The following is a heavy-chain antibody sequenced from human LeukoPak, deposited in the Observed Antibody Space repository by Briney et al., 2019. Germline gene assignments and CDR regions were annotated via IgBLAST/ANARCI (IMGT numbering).Heavy chain of an antibody. J-gene: IGHJ5*02. Sequence: GSVKVSCKASGYTFTGYYMHWVRQAPGQGLEWMGRINPNSGGTNYAHKFRGRVTMTRDTSISTAYKELSRLRSDDTAVYYCAREEPLHSYGQTWFDPWGQGTLVTVSS. D-gene: IGHD5-18*01. CDR2: INPNSGGT. CDR1: GYTFTGYY. V-gene: IGHV1-2*06. CDR3: AREEPLHSYGQTWFDP.